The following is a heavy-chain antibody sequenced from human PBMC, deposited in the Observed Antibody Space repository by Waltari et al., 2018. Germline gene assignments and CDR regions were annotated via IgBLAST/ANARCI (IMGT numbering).Heavy chain of an antibody. D-gene: IGHD3-16*01. V-gene: IGHV3-30*02. Sequence: QVQLVESGGGVVQPGGSLRLSCAASGFTFSSYGMTWVRQAPGKGLEWVAFIRYDGSNKYYADSVKGRFTISRDNSKNTLYLQMNSLRAEDTAVYYCAKDSSVTTLGFGDYWGQGTLVTVSS. CDR3: AKDSSVTTLGFGDY. CDR2: IRYDGSNK. CDR1: GFTFSSYG. J-gene: IGHJ4*02.